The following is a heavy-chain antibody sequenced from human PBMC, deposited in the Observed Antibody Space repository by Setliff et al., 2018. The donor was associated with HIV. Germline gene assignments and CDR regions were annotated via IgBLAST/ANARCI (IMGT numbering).Heavy chain of an antibody. Sequence: PSETLSLTCAVYGGSFSGYYWSWIRQPPGKGLEWIGEINHSGDTNYNPSLKSRVTMSMDTSKNQISLKLNSMTAADTAVYYCARSIYGSGTYPLDIWGPGILVTVSS. D-gene: IGHD3-10*01. CDR1: GGSFSGYY. J-gene: IGHJ4*02. V-gene: IGHV4-34*01. CDR3: ARSIYGSGTYPLDI. CDR2: INHSGDT.